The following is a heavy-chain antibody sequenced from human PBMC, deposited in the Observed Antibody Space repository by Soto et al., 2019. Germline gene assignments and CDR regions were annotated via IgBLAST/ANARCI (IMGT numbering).Heavy chain of an antibody. V-gene: IGHV3-23*01. CDR3: AKGGYTFAYE. CDR2: ISPNASDT. D-gene: IGHD5-18*01. Sequence: EVQLLESGGDLVQPGGSLRLSCAASGFSFSTSSMAWVRQPPGKGLEWVSAISPNASDTLYADSVKGRFTISRDNSQNTLFLQMTSLRADDTAVYYCAKGGYTFAYEWGQGALVTVSS. CDR1: GFSFSTSS. J-gene: IGHJ4*02.